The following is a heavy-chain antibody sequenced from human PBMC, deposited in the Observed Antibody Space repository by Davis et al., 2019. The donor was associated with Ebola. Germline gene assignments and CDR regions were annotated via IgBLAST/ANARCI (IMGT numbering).Heavy chain of an antibody. Sequence: SVKASCKASGGSFSSYAISWVRQAPGQGLEWMGGIIPMFGTTHYAQKFQGRVTITADDSTATVSLDLSGLIPEDTAVYYCARDGDYGRANSYYFGMDVWGRGTTVTVSS. CDR2: IIPMFGTT. J-gene: IGHJ6*02. V-gene: IGHV1-69*13. CDR1: GGSFSSYA. D-gene: IGHD4-17*01. CDR3: ARDGDYGRANSYYFGMDV.